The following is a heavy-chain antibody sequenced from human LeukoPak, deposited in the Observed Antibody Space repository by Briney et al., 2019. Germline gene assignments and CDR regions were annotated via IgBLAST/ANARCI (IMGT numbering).Heavy chain of an antibody. CDR1: GFTFSSYG. CDR2: ISYDGSNK. CDR3: AKDYDIEAGTYFDY. D-gene: IGHD3-9*01. J-gene: IGHJ4*02. V-gene: IGHV3-30*18. Sequence: GGSLRLSCAASGFTFSSYGMHWVRQAPGKGLEWVAVISYDGSNKYYADSVEGRFTISRDNSKNTLYLQMNSLRAEDTAVYYCAKDYDIEAGTYFDYWGQGTLVTVSS.